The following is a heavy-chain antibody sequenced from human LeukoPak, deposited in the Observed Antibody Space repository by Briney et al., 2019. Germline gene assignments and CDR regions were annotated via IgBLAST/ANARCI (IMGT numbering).Heavy chain of an antibody. V-gene: IGHV4-61*01. J-gene: IGHJ4*02. CDR3: ARLHGVRGTDY. D-gene: IGHD3-10*01. CDR1: GGSVIRDNYY. Sequence: PSETLSLTCTVSGGSVIRDNYYWTWIRQAPGKGLEWIGYVYYSGSTNYNPSLKSRVTISVDTAKNQFSLKLSSVTAADTAVYYCARLHGVRGTDYWGQGTLVTVSS. CDR2: VYYSGST.